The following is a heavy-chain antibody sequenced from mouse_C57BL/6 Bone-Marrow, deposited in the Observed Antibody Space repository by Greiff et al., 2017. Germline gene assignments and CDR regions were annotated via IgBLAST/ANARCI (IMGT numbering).Heavy chain of an antibody. CDR3: ASPQFAY. V-gene: IGHV1-55*01. CDR2: IYPGSGST. J-gene: IGHJ3*01. Sequence: VQLQQSGAELVKPGASVKMSCKASGYTFTSYWITWVKQRPGQGLEWIGDIYPGSGSTNYNEKFKSKATLTVDTSSSTSYMQLSSLTSEDSAVYYCASPQFAYWGQGTLVTVSA. CDR1: GYTFTSYW.